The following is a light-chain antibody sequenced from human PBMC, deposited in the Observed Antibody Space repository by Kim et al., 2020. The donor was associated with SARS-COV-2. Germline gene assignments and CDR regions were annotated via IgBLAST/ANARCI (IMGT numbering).Light chain of an antibody. Sequence: LSESVGDRITITGRASQNINNVLAWYQKKPGRAPKLLIYGASSLQSGVPTRFTGRGSGTEFSLTISSLQPDDFATYYCQQYFSLSTFGQGTKLEI. CDR3: QQYFSLST. J-gene: IGKJ2*01. CDR2: GAS. V-gene: IGKV1-5*03. CDR1: QNINNV.